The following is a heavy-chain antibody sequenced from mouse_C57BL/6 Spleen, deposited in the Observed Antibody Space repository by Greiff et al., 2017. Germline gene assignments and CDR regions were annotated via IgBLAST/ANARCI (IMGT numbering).Heavy chain of an antibody. CDR2: INPYNGGT. J-gene: IGHJ2*01. D-gene: IGHD1-1*01. Sequence: EVQLQQSGPVLVKPGASVKMSCKASGYTFTDYYMNWVKQSHGKSLEWIGVINPYNGGTSYNQKFKGKATLTVDKSSSTAYMELTSLTSEDAAVYYCARGSITTVVAPFDYWGQGTTLTVSS. CDR3: ARGSITTVVAPFDY. CDR1: GYTFTDYY. V-gene: IGHV1-19*01.